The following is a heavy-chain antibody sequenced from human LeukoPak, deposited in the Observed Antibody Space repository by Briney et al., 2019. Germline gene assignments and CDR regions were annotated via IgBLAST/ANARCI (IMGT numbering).Heavy chain of an antibody. J-gene: IGHJ4*02. CDR2: IKPDGTTK. CDR3: ARSIPYGTTWYGRSDY. D-gene: IGHD6-13*01. V-gene: IGHV3-7*03. Sequence: GGSLRLSCAASGFPFSSYSMTWVRQAPGKGPECVANIKPDGTTKFYVDSVKGRFTISRDNALNSLYLQMNSLRAEDTAIYYCARSIPYGTTWYGRSDYWGQGTLVTVSS. CDR1: GFPFSSYS.